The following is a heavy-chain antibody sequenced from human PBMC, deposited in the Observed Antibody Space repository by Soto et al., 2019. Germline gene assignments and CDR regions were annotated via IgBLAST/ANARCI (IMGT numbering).Heavy chain of an antibody. J-gene: IGHJ6*02. V-gene: IGHV1-18*04. CDR2: ISAYNGNT. D-gene: IGHD2-15*01. CDR3: ARGVVVAAYYFHYGMDV. Sequence: ASVKVSCKASGYTFTSYGISWVRQAPGQGLEWMGWISAYNGNTNYAQKLQGRVTMTTDTSTSTAYMELRSLRSDETAVYYCARGVVVAAYYFHYGMDVWGQGTTVTVSS. CDR1: GYTFTSYG.